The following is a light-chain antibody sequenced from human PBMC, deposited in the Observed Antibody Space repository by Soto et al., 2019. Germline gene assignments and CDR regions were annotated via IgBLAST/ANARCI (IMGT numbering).Light chain of an antibody. CDR3: GAWDDSLRGVV. CDR1: TSNIEKFY. J-gene: IGLJ2*01. CDR2: RDN. V-gene: IGLV1-47*01. Sequence: QSVLTQPPSASATPGQRVTISCSGSTSNIEKFYVYWYQQHPGTAPKLLVYRDNQRPSGVPDRFSGSKSGTSASLAISGLRSDDEADYYCGAWDDSLRGVVFGGGTKLTVL.